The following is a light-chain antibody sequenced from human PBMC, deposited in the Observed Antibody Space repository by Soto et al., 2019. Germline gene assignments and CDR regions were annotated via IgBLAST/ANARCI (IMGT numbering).Light chain of an antibody. CDR2: AAS. Sequence: DIQMTQSPSSVSASVGDRVTITYRASQGISRGLAWYQLKXGKAPKXXMNAASSLQSGVQSRFSGSGSGTDFTLTISSLQPEDFGTYYCQQTNSFTITFGQGTRLEIK. CDR1: QGISRG. J-gene: IGKJ5*01. CDR3: QQTNSFTIT. V-gene: IGKV1-12*01.